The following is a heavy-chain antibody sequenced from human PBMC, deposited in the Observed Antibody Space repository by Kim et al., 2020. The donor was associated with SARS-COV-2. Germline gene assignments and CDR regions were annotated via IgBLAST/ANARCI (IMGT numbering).Heavy chain of an antibody. J-gene: IGHJ4*02. V-gene: IGHV4-34*01. CDR3: ARGTAAMGLYYFDY. CDR1: GGSFSGYY. D-gene: IGHD2-2*01. Sequence: SETLSLTCAVYGGSFSGYYWSWIRQPPGKGLEWIGEINHSGSTNYNPSLKSRVTISVDTSKNQFSLKLSSVTAADTAVYYCARGTAAMGLYYFDYWGQGTLVTVSS. CDR2: INHSGST.